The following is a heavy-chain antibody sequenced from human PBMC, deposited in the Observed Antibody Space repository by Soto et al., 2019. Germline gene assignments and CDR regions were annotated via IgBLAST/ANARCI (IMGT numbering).Heavy chain of an antibody. D-gene: IGHD3-22*01. V-gene: IGHV1-18*01. CDR1: VYTFTAYG. Sequence: QVQLVQAGAEVKKPGASVKVSCKASVYTFTAYGISWVRQAPGQGLEWMGGISPYNGNANYAQKLQRRVTMTTDSSPSTAYMELRSLRSDDTAVYYCATGYDNSGYVQWGQGTLVTVSS. CDR3: ATGYDNSGYVQ. CDR2: ISPYNGNA. J-gene: IGHJ4*02.